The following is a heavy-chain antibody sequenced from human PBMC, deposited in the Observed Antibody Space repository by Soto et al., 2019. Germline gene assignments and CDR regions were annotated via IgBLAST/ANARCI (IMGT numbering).Heavy chain of an antibody. Sequence: ASVKVSCKASGYTFTSYAMHWVRQAPGQRLEWMGWINAGNGNTKYSQKFQGRVTITRDTSASTAYMELSSLRSDDTAVYYCARSGSSGYYLYYWGQGTLVTVSS. V-gene: IGHV1-3*01. CDR3: ARSGSSGYYLYY. CDR2: INAGNGNT. CDR1: GYTFTSYA. D-gene: IGHD3-22*01. J-gene: IGHJ4*02.